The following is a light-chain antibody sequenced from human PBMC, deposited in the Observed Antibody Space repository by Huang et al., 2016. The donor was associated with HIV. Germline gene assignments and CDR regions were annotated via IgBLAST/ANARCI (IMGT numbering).Light chain of an antibody. CDR1: QTISSSS. CDR2: DAS. J-gene: IGKJ2*01. V-gene: IGKV3D-20*01. CDR3: QQYGNSLSST. Sequence: IVLTQSPATLFLSPGERASLSCRAGQTISSSSLAWDQQKPGHAPRLLISDASTRATGIPERFRGSGSVTDFTLTISKLGPQDFAVYYCQQYGNSLSSTFGQGTKLEIK.